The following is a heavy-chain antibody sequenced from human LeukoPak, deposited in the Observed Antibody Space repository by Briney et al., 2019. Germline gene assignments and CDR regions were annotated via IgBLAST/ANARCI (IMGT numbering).Heavy chain of an antibody. CDR2: IYYSGST. D-gene: IGHD2-2*01. V-gene: IGHV4-59*08. Sequence: NASETLSLTCTVSGGSISSYYWSWIRQPPGKGLEWIGYIYYSGSTNYNPSLKSRVTISVDTSKNQFSLKLSSVTSADTAVFYCARHVPPPRYCTRTRCYIYYYGMDVWGQGTTVTVSS. J-gene: IGHJ6*02. CDR1: GGSISSYY. CDR3: ARHVPPPRYCTRTRCYIYYYGMDV.